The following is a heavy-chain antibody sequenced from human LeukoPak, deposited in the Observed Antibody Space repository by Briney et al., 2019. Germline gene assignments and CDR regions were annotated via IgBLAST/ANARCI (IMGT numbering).Heavy chain of an antibody. Sequence: SETLSLTCTVSGGSISSSSYYWGWIRQPPGKGLEWIGSIYYSGSTYYNPSLKSRVTISVDTSKNQFSLKLSSVTAADTAVYYCGRDLYSGYDNFGYWGQGTPVTVSS. J-gene: IGHJ4*02. CDR1: GGSISSSSYY. CDR2: IYYSGST. V-gene: IGHV4-39*07. D-gene: IGHD5-12*01. CDR3: GRDLYSGYDNFGY.